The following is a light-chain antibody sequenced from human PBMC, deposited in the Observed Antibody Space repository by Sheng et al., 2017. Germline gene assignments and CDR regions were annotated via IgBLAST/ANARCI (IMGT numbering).Light chain of an antibody. Sequence: EIVLSQSPGTLSLSPGEGATLACRASQTIVSDFLAWFQQKPGQAPRLLIYGASSRVTGIPDRFSGSGSGTDFTLTINRLEPEDFAVYYCQQYGSSPRTFGEGTKVELK. J-gene: IGKJ1*01. CDR3: QQYGSSPRT. CDR2: GAS. CDR1: QTIVSDF. V-gene: IGKV3-20*01.